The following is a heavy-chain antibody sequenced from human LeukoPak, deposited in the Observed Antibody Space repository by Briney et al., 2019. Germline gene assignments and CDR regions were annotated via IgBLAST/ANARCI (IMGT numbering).Heavy chain of an antibody. CDR3: ADYYASGSYPP. Sequence: GGSLRLSCAASGFTFSNAWMNWVRQAPGKGLEWVGRIKSKTDGGTTDYAAPVKGRFTISRDDSKNMLYLHMNSLQIEDTAVYYCADYYASGSYPPWGQGTLVTVSS. V-gene: IGHV3-15*07. CDR1: GFTFSNAW. J-gene: IGHJ5*02. CDR2: IKSKTDGGTT. D-gene: IGHD3-10*01.